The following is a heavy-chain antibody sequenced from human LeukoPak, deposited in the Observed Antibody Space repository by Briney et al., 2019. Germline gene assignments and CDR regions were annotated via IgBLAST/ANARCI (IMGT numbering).Heavy chain of an antibody. V-gene: IGHV1-8*01. CDR2: TNPSSRNR. CDR3: ARTPSRSDTYFDL. CDR1: VYTFTDYE. D-gene: IGHD5-18*01. J-gene: IGHJ4*02. Sequence: ASVTVSFKASVYTFTDYEINWVRQASGQGREWMGWTNPSSRNRAYAPKFEGRVTMTTDTSTSTAYMELRSLTSEDTAVYYCARTPSRSDTYFDLWGQGTLVTVSS.